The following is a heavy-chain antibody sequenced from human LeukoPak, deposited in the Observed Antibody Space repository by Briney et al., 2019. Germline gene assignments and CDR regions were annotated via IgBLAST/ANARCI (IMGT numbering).Heavy chain of an antibody. CDR3: ARDLTTVIAHVLYFDS. D-gene: IGHD4-11*01. Sequence: GGSLRLSCVASGFTFSDYSMDWVRQSPGKGLEWVASISSSTTYIFYADSVKGRLTISRDNAKNSLYLQMNSLRAEDTAVYYCARDLTTVIAHVLYFDSWGQGTLVTVSS. CDR2: ISSSTTYI. V-gene: IGHV3-21*01. CDR1: GFTFSDYS. J-gene: IGHJ4*02.